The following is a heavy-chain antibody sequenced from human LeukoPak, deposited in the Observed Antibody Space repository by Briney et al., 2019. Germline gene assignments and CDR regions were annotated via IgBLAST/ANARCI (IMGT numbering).Heavy chain of an antibody. CDR3: ASSTVTTRGVGDFDL. V-gene: IGHV3-33*01. D-gene: IGHD4-17*01. CDR1: GFIFSTYG. Sequence: PGTSLTLSCAASGFIFSTYGMDWVRQAPGKGLERVAIIWYDGSNEYYADSVRGRFSISRDNSKSTVYLEMNSLRADDTAIYYCASSTVTTRGVGDFDLWGHGTRVTVSS. J-gene: IGHJ3*01. CDR2: IWYDGSNE.